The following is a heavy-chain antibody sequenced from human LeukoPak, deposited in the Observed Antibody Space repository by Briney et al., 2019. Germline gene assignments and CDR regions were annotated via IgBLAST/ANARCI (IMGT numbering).Heavy chain of an antibody. CDR2: IYYSGST. V-gene: IGHV4-39*07. CDR3: ARVGSSSSGRKNAFDI. J-gene: IGHJ3*02. Sequence: SETLSLTCTVSGGSISSSSYYWGWIRQPPGKGLEWIGSIYYSGSTYYNPSLKSRVTISVDTSKNQFSLKLSSVTAADTAVYYCARVGSSSSGRKNAFDIWGQGTMVTVSS. CDR1: GGSISSSSYY. D-gene: IGHD6-6*01.